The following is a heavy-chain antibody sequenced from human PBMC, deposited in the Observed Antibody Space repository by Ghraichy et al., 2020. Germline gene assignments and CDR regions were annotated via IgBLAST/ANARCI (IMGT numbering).Heavy chain of an antibody. V-gene: IGHV4-34*01. Sequence: SQTLSLTCAVYGGSFIGYYWSWIRQPPGKGLEWIGEINHSGSTNYNPSLKSRVTISVDTSKNQFSLKLSSVTAADTAVYYCANGPYYYDSTNFQHWCQGTLVTVSS. CDR3: ANGPYYYDSTNFQH. CDR2: INHSGST. J-gene: IGHJ1*01. D-gene: IGHD3-22*01. CDR1: GGSFIGYY.